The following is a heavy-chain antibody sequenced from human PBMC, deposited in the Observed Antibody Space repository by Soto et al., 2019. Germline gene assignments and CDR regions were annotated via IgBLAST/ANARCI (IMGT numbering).Heavy chain of an antibody. J-gene: IGHJ4*02. CDR3: ASRSGWMDYFDY. CDR2: ISGTGDTT. Sequence: GGSLRLSCAASGFTSSNYAMSWVRQAPGKGLEWVSVISGTGDTTYYADSVKGRFTISRDNSKSTLQMNSLRAEDTAVYYCASRSGWMDYFDYWGQGTLVTVSS. V-gene: IGHV3-23*01. CDR1: GFTSSNYA. D-gene: IGHD6-19*01.